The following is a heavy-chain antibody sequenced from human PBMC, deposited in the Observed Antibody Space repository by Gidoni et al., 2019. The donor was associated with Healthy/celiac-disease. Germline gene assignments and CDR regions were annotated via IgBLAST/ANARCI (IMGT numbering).Heavy chain of an antibody. J-gene: IGHJ4*02. V-gene: IGHV3-66*01. CDR1: GFTVSSNY. D-gene: IGHD3-22*01. CDR2: IYSGGST. Sequence: EVQLVESGGGLVQPGGSLRLSCAASGFTVSSNYMSWVRQAPGKGLEWVSVIYSGGSTYYADSVKGRFTISRDNSKNTLYLQMNSLRAEDTAVYYCARENYYDRSYYFDYWGQGTLVTVSS. CDR3: ARENYYDRSYYFDY.